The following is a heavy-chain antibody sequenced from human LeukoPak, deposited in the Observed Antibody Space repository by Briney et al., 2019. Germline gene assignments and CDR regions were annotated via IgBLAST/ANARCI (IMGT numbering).Heavy chain of an antibody. CDR3: ARAEAHWYFDL. Sequence: SSETLSLTCAVYGGSFSGYYWSWIRQPPGKGLEWIGEINHSGSTNYNPSLKSRVTISVDTSKNQFSLKLSSVTAADTAVYYCARAEAHWYFDLWGRGTLVTVSS. V-gene: IGHV4-34*01. CDR2: INHSGST. J-gene: IGHJ2*01. CDR1: GGSFSGYY.